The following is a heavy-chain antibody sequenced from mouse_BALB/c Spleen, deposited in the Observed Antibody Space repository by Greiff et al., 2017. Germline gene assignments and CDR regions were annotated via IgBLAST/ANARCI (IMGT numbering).Heavy chain of an antibody. V-gene: IGHV1-18*01. CDR1: GYTFTDYN. J-gene: IGHJ4*01. D-gene: IGHD2-1*01. Sequence: EVQLQQSGPELVKPGASVKIPCKASGYTFTDYNMDWVKQSHGKSLEWIGDINPNNGGTIYNQKFKGKATLTVDKSSSTAYMELRSLTSEDTAVYYCARDGNYARGYAMDYWGQGTSVTVSS. CDR2: INPNNGGT. CDR3: ARDGNYARGYAMDY.